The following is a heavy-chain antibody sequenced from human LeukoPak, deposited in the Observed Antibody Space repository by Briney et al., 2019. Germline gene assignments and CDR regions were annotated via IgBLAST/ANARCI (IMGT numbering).Heavy chain of an antibody. D-gene: IGHD3-10*01. CDR1: GASISSSRYY. J-gene: IGHJ5*02. CDR2: IYDTGTT. Sequence: AETLSLACPLSGASISSSRYYWGWIRQPPGKGLEWFGSIYDTGTTSYNPFLKRRATISVATSKNQSSLKLSSVTAADTAVYYCARQTGHYYGSGRRRKTNWFVPWGHGTLVTVSS. CDR3: ARQTGHYYGSGRRRKTNWFVP. V-gene: IGHV4-39*01.